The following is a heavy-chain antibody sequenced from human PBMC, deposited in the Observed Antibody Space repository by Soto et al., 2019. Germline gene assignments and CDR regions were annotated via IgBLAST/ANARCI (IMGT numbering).Heavy chain of an antibody. V-gene: IGHV3-21*01. CDR1: GFTFSSYS. J-gene: IGHJ4*02. CDR2: ISSSSSYI. D-gene: IGHD6-19*01. Sequence: GGSLRLSCAASGFTFSSYSMNWVRQAPGKGLEWVSSISSSSSYIYYADSVKGRFTISRDNAKNSLYLQMNSLRAEDTAVYYFCYLNRVAGNVFSSRGQGTLVTVSS. CDR3: CYLNRVAGNVFSS.